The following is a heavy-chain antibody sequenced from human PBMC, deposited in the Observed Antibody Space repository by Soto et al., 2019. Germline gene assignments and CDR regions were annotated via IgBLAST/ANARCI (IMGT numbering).Heavy chain of an antibody. CDR3: ARDGDILTGPAYFDY. CDR2: IYPGDSDT. Sequence: GESLKISCKGSGYSFTSYWIGWVRQMPGKGLEWMGIIYPGDSDTRYSPSFQGQVTISADKSISTAYLQWSSLKASDTAMYYCARDGDILTGPAYFDYWGQGTLVTVSS. CDR1: GYSFTSYW. D-gene: IGHD3-9*01. J-gene: IGHJ4*02. V-gene: IGHV5-51*01.